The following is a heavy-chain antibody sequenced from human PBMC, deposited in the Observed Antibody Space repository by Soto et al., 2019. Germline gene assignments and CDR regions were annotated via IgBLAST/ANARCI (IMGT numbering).Heavy chain of an antibody. D-gene: IGHD3-16*01. CDR2: ISYDGSNK. V-gene: IGHV3-30*18. Sequence: PGGSLRLSCAASGFTFSSYGMHWVRQAPGKGLEWVAVISYDGSNKYYADSVKGRFTISRDNSKNTLYLQMNSLRAEDTAVYYCANLLGAQGYWGQGTLVTVS. CDR1: GFTFSSYG. J-gene: IGHJ4*02. CDR3: ANLLGAQGY.